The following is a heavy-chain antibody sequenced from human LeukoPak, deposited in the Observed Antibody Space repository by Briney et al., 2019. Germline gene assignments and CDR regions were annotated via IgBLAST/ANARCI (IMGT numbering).Heavy chain of an antibody. CDR2: ITGNGVST. CDR1: GFTFNNYA. Sequence: GGSLRLSCAASGFTFNNYATNWVRQAPGKGLEWVSGITGNGVSTYYADSVKGRFTISRDNSKNTLFLQMNSLRAEDTAIYYCAKPSKQWLVYAFDIWGQGTVATVSS. V-gene: IGHV3-23*01. D-gene: IGHD6-19*01. CDR3: AKPSKQWLVYAFDI. J-gene: IGHJ3*02.